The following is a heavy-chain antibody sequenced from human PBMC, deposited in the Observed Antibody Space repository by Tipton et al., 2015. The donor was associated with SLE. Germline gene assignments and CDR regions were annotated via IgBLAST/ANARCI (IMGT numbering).Heavy chain of an antibody. CDR2: MSYSGNT. D-gene: IGHD1-1*01. Sequence: TLSLTCTVSGGPFSTGYYYWSWIRQPPGKGLEWIGYMSYSGNTYYNPSLKSRVSVSVDTSKNQFSLKLSSVTAADTAVYYCVRDHGGWVPFFDYWGQGILVTVSS. CDR1: GGPFSTGYYY. J-gene: IGHJ4*02. CDR3: VRDHGGWVPFFDY. V-gene: IGHV4-30-4*01.